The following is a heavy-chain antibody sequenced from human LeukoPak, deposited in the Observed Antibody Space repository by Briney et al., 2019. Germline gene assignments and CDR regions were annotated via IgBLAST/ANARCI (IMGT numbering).Heavy chain of an antibody. CDR3: ARSPYTSGWYGVGY. Sequence: GGSLRLSCAASGFTFSSYWMSWVRQAPGKGLEWVANIRQDGSEKYYVDSVKGRFTISRDNAKNSLYLQLNSLRAEDTAVYYCARSPYTSGWYGVGYWGQGTLVTVSS. CDR1: GFTFSSYW. J-gene: IGHJ4*02. V-gene: IGHV3-7*01. CDR2: IRQDGSEK. D-gene: IGHD6-19*01.